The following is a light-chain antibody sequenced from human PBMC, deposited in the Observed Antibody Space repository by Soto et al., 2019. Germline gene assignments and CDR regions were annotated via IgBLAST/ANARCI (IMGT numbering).Light chain of an antibody. CDR1: QSVSSSF. V-gene: IGKV3-20*01. J-gene: IGKJ4*01. Sequence: EIVLTQSPGTLSLSPGERATLSCRASQSVSSSFLAWYQQKPGQAPRLLIYGASSRATGIPDRFSGSWSGTDFTLTISRLEPEDVAVYFCQQYGRSPLTFGGGTKVEIK. CDR2: GAS. CDR3: QQYGRSPLT.